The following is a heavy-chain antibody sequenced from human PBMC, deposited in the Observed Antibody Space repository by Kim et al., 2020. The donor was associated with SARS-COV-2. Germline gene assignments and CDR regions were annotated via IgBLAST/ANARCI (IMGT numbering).Heavy chain of an antibody. CDR1: GGSFSGYY. CDR3: ASRYSSSWYGTFDY. CDR2: INHSGST. J-gene: IGHJ4*02. V-gene: IGHV4-34*01. Sequence: SETLSLTCAVYGGSFSGYYWSWIRQPPGKGLEWIGEINHSGSTNYNPSLKSRVTISVDTSKNQFSLKLSSVTAADTAVYYCASRYSSSWYGTFDYWGQGT. D-gene: IGHD6-13*01.